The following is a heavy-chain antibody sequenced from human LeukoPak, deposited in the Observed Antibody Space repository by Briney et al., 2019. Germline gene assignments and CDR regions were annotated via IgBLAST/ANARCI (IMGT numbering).Heavy chain of an antibody. CDR2: IYYSGST. CDR3: ARQAGENNYSGYDDAFDI. CDR1: GGSISSSSYY. V-gene: IGHV4-39*07. D-gene: IGHD5-12*01. J-gene: IGHJ3*02. Sequence: PSETLSLTCTVSGGSISSSSYYWGWIRRPPGKGLEWIGSIYYSGSTYYNPSLKSRVTISVDTSKNQFSLKLSSVTAADTAVYYCARQAGENNYSGYDDAFDIWGQGTMVTVPS.